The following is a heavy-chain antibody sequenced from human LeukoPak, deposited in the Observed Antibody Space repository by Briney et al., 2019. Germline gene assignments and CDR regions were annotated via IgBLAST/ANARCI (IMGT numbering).Heavy chain of an antibody. V-gene: IGHV3-9*01. D-gene: IGHD3-10*01. CDR2: ISWNSGSI. CDR1: GFTFDDYA. J-gene: IGHJ6*02. Sequence: GGSLRLSCAASGFTFDDYAMHWVRQAPGKGLEWVSGISWNSGSIGYADSVKGRFTISRDNAKNSLYLQMNSLRAEDTALYYCAKAPITMPYYGMDVWGQGTTATVSS. CDR3: AKAPITMPYYGMDV.